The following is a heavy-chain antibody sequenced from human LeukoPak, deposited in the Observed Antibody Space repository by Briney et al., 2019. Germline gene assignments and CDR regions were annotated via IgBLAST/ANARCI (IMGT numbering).Heavy chain of an antibody. CDR2: ISYDGSNK. Sequence: GRSLRLSCAASGFTFSSYAMHWFRQAPGKGLEWVAVISYDGSNKYYADSVKGRFTISRDNSKNTLYLQMNSLRAEDTAVYYCARSFDYWGQGTLVTVSS. CDR1: GFTFSSYA. CDR3: ARSFDY. J-gene: IGHJ4*02. V-gene: IGHV3-30*01.